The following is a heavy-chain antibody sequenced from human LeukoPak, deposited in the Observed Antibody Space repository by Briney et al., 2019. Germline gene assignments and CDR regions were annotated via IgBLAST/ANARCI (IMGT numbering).Heavy chain of an antibody. V-gene: IGHV3-7*04. J-gene: IGHJ4*02. Sequence: PGGSLRLSCEASGSDFDNYWMTWVRQAPGKGLEWVANMNQDGSEQYYVDSVKGRFSISRDNAKKSLYLQMNSLRAEDTAVYYCSRGQGCAYWGQGTLVTVSS. CDR1: GSDFDNYW. CDR3: SRGQGCAY. D-gene: IGHD6-19*01. CDR2: MNQDGSEQ.